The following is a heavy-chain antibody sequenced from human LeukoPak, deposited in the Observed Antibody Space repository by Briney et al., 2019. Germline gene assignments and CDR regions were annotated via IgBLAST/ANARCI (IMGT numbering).Heavy chain of an antibody. Sequence: GRSLRLSCAASGFTFDDYAMHWVRQAPGKGLEWVSGISWNSGSIGYADSVKGRFTISRDNAKNSLYLQMNSLRAEDTALYYCAKDIRIAAAGPFDYWGQGTLVTVSS. CDR3: AKDIRIAAAGPFDY. CDR2: ISWNSGSI. CDR1: GFTFDDYA. V-gene: IGHV3-9*01. J-gene: IGHJ4*02. D-gene: IGHD6-13*01.